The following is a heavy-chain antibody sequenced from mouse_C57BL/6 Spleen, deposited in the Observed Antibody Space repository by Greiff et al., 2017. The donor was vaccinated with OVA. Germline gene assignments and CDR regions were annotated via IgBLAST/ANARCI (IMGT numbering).Heavy chain of an antibody. CDR1: GYAFTNYL. J-gene: IGHJ3*01. Sequence: VQLQQSGAELVRPGTSVKVSCKASGYAFTNYLIDWVKQRPGQGLEWIGVINPGSGGTNYNEKFKGKATLTADKSSSTAYMQLSSLTSEDSAVYFCARSYYYGSSPFDYWGQGTLVTVSA. V-gene: IGHV1-54*01. CDR2: INPGSGGT. CDR3: ARSYYYGSSPFDY. D-gene: IGHD1-1*01.